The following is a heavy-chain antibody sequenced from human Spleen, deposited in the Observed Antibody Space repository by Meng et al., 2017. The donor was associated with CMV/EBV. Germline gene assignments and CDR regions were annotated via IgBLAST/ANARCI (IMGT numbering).Heavy chain of an antibody. CDR3: AKVSGSGWFDP. Sequence: CKTSEGDFNHQTISWMRQARGQELEWMGRIPPTLDVADYARTLQGSVTITADKSTSIANMQLSSLRSEDAAIYYCAKVSGSGWFDPWGQGTLVTVSS. D-gene: IGHD3-10*01. J-gene: IGHJ5*02. CDR1: EGDFNHQT. V-gene: IGHV1-69*02. CDR2: IPPTLDVA.